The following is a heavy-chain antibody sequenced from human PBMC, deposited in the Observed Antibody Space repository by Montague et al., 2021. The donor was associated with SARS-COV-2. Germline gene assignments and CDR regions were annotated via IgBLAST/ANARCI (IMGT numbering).Heavy chain of an antibody. V-gene: IGHV4-39*01. CDR1: GGSITRNYY. Sequence: SETLSLTCTVSGGSITRNYYWGWIRQPPGKGLGWGGNNYYRRTTFINPSLESRVTISVDADKNQFYLNLTAVTAADTAVYYCARPLVRGVPKAFDIWGQGALVIVSS. CDR2: NYYRRTT. D-gene: IGHD3-10*01. J-gene: IGHJ3*02. CDR3: ARPLVRGVPKAFDI.